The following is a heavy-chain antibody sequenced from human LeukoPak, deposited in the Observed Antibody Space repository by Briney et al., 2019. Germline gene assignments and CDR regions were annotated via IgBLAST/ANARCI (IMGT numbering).Heavy chain of an antibody. J-gene: IGHJ4*02. CDR1: GFTFSSYS. CDR3: ARDSSGRPLYYFDY. CDR2: ISSSSSYI. D-gene: IGHD6-19*01. V-gene: IGHV3-21*01. Sequence: PGGSLRLSCAASGFTFSSYSMNWVRQAPGKGLEWVSSISSSSSYIYYADSVKGRFTISRDNAKNSLYLQMNSLRAEDTAVYYCARDSSGRPLYYFDYWGQGTLVTVSS.